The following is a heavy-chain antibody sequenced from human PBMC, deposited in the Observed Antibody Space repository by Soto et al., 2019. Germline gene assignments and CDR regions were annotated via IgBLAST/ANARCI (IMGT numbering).Heavy chain of an antibody. CDR1: GGSVSSDS. CDR2: VFYTGGT. D-gene: IGHD6-19*01. V-gene: IGHV4-59*02. CDR3: ARRSRNATGWYFCDY. J-gene: IGHJ4*02. Sequence: GTVSLTCGVSGGSVSSDSWSWIRQRLGKRLEWLGYVFYTGGTQYNPSLKSRVTISIDKSKNQFSLKLNSLTTADTAVYYCARRSRNATGWYFCDYWGQGPLVTVSA.